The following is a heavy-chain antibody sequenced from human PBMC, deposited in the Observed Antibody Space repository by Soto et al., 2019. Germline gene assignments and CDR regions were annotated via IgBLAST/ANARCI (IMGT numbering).Heavy chain of an antibody. CDR1: GFTFSSYA. CDR3: AKRIAQGRYFGY. Sequence: EVQLLESGGGLVQPGGSLRLSCAASGFTFSSYAMSWVRQAPGKGLEWVSIITASGGSTYYADSVKGRFTISRDNSKNTLYLQVNSLRAEDTAVYYCAKRIAQGRYFGYWGQGTLVTVSS. J-gene: IGHJ4*02. V-gene: IGHV3-23*01. CDR2: ITASGGST.